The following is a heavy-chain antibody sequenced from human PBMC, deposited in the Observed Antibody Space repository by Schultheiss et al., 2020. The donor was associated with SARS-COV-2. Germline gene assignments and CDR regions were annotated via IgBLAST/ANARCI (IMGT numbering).Heavy chain of an antibody. V-gene: IGHV4-38-2*02. CDR3: ARVGYSYGLDYYYYGMDV. Sequence: SETLSLTCTVSGYSISSGYYWGWIRQPPGKGLEWIGEINHSGSTNYNPSLKSRVTISVDTSKNQFSLKLSSVTAADTAVYYCARVGYSYGLDYYYYGMDVWGQGTTVTVSS. D-gene: IGHD5-18*01. CDR2: INHSGST. CDR1: GYSISSGYY. J-gene: IGHJ6*02.